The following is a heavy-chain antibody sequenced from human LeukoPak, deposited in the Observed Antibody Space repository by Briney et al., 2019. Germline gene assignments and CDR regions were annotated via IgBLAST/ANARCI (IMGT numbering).Heavy chain of an antibody. D-gene: IGHD5-24*01. CDR1: GFTVSSDY. Sequence: GGSLRLSCAASGFTVSSDYMGWVRQAPEKGLEWVSLISSGGSTYYADSLKGRFTISRDNSKNTLYLQMNSLRAKDTAVYYCGRVGDGYNDNYWGQGTLVTVSS. CDR2: ISSGGST. J-gene: IGHJ4*02. V-gene: IGHV3-66*01. CDR3: GRVGDGYNDNY.